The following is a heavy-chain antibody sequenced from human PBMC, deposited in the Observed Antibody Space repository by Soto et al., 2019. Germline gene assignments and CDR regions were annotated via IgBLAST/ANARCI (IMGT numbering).Heavy chain of an antibody. CDR1: GGSISSGGYY. J-gene: IGHJ5*02. Sequence: SETLSLTCTVSGGSISSGGYYWSWIRQHPGKGLEWIGYIYYSGSTYYNPSLKSRVTISVDTSKNQFSLKLSSVTAADTAVYYCARGFIAAAGSYPYNWFDPWGQGTLVTVSS. CDR2: IYYSGST. CDR3: ARGFIAAAGSYPYNWFDP. D-gene: IGHD6-13*01. V-gene: IGHV4-31*03.